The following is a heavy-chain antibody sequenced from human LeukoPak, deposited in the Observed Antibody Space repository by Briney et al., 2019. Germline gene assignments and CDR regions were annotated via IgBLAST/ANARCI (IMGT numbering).Heavy chain of an antibody. CDR1: GYTFTSYY. J-gene: IGHJ5*02. D-gene: IGHD3-22*01. V-gene: IGHV1-46*01. CDR2: INPSGGST. CDR3: ARDGYDSSGYYRNWFDP. Sequence: GASVKVSCKASGYTFTSYYMHWVRQAPGQGLEWMGIINPSGGSTSYAQKFQGRVTMTRDTSTSTVYMELSSLRSEDTAVYYCARDGYDSSGYYRNWFDPWGQGTLVTVSS.